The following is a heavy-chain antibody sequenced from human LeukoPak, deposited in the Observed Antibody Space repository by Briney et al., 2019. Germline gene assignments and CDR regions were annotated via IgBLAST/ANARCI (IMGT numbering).Heavy chain of an antibody. D-gene: IGHD2-2*02. CDR1: GFTFGTYW. J-gene: IGHJ5*02. CDR3: VKGGTTDGPTPIGRLDR. Sequence: PGGSLRLSCKASGFTFGTYWMNWVRQAPGTGLEWVATIKPDGSEIHYVDSVEGRFTISRNNTRNSLYLQMNTLTAEDAALYYCVKGGTTDGPTPIGRLDRWGQGTLVTVSS. V-gene: IGHV3-7*01. CDR2: IKPDGSEI.